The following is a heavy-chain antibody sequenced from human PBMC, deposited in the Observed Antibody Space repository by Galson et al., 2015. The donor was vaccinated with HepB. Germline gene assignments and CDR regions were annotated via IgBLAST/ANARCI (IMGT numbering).Heavy chain of an antibody. CDR2: ISYDGSNK. CDR1: GFTFSNYA. Sequence: SLRLSCAASGFTFSNYAMHWVRQAPGKGLEWVAVISYDGSNKYYADSVKGRFTISRDNSKSTLFLQMHSLRVEDTAVYYCVREGSADTPYWGQGTLVTFSS. V-gene: IGHV3-30-3*01. J-gene: IGHJ4*02. CDR3: VREGSADTPY.